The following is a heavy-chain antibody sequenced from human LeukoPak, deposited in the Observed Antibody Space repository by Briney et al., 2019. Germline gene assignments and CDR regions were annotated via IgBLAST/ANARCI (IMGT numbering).Heavy chain of an antibody. CDR3: ARGAGTNWFDP. Sequence: PSETLSLTCTVSGGSISSSSYYWGWLRQPPGKGLEWIGSIYYSGSTYYNPSLKSRVTISVDTSKNQFSLKLSSVTAADTAVYYCARGAGTNWFDPWGQGTLVTVSS. D-gene: IGHD6-13*01. V-gene: IGHV4-39*07. CDR2: IYYSGST. J-gene: IGHJ5*02. CDR1: GGSISSSSYY.